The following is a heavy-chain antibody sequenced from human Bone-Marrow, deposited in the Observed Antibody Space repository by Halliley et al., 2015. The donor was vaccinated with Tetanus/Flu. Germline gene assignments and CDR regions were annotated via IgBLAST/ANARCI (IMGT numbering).Heavy chain of an antibody. CDR2: ISAFSGHS. Sequence: QVQLVQSGAQVKKPGASVKVSCKTSGYTFSSYGLSWVRQAPGQGLEWLGWISAFSGHSSSAQKFQGRLTLTTDTSTDTGYMELRSLRSDDTAVYYCATLVPASRYFDYWGQGTLVIVSS. CDR1: GYTFSSYG. CDR3: ATLVPASRYFDY. J-gene: IGHJ4*02. D-gene: IGHD2-2*01. V-gene: IGHV1-18*01.